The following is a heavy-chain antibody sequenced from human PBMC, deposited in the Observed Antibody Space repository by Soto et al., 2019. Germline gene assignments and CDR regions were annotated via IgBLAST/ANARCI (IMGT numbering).Heavy chain of an antibody. CDR2: MYLDDDK. D-gene: IGHD4-17*01. CDR1: GFSLSTYHIG. Sequence: QITLKASGPTLVRPAQTLTLTCDFSGFSLSTYHIGVAWIRQPPGKALEWLALMYLDDDKRYSPSLKDRLAISKGTSSDQVVLTITNVDPGDTATYFCAHAGDYDLLTFDHWGPGTLVTVSS. V-gene: IGHV2-5*02. CDR3: AHAGDYDLLTFDH. J-gene: IGHJ4*02.